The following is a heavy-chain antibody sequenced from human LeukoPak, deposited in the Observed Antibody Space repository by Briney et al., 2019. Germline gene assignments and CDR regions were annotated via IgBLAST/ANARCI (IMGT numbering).Heavy chain of an antibody. V-gene: IGHV3-30*18. J-gene: IGHJ6*03. CDR3: AKNIRGGVENV. D-gene: IGHD3-16*01. CDR2: ISYDGSNK. CDR1: GFTFSSYG. Sequence: GGSLRLSCAASGFTFSSYGMHWVRQAPGKGLEWVAVISYDGSNKYYADSVKGRFTISRDNSKNTLYLQMNSLRAEDTAVYYCAKNIRGGVENVGGKGTTAPVP.